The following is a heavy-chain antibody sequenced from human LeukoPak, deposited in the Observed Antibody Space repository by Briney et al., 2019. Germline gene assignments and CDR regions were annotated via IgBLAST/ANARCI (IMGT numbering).Heavy chain of an antibody. CDR1: GFAFSSYG. CDR3: TILAVASDFHF. D-gene: IGHD6-19*01. V-gene: IGHV3-33*01. CDR2: IWYDGSDK. Sequence: PGGSLRLSCAVSGFAFSSYGMHWVRQAPGKGLEWVAIIWYDGSDKYYGDSVKGRFTISRDNSKNTLYLQMNSLRAEDTAVYYCTILAVASDFHFWGQGTLVTVSS. J-gene: IGHJ4*02.